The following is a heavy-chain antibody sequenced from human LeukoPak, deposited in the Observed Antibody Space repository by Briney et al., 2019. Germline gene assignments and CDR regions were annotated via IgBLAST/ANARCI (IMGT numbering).Heavy chain of an antibody. CDR2: ISVYNGNT. CDR1: GYTFTTYG. J-gene: IGHJ4*02. D-gene: IGHD3-9*01. V-gene: IGHV1-18*01. Sequence: GASVKVSRKASGYTFTTYGISWVRQAPGQGLGWLGRISVYNGNTNYAQKLQGRVTMTTDTSTSTAYMELRSLRSDDTAVYYCARMILLLGDVLTVPPRGFDYWGQGTLVTVSS. CDR3: ARMILLLGDVLTVPPRGFDY.